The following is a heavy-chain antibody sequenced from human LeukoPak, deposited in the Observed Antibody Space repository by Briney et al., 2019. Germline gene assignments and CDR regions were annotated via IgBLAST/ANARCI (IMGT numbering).Heavy chain of an antibody. CDR2: IWYDGSNK. CDR3: AKGVVVNHDAFDI. J-gene: IGHJ3*02. V-gene: IGHV3-33*06. D-gene: IGHD3-22*01. Sequence: GGSLRLSCAASGFTFSSYGMHWVRQAPGKGLEWVAVIWYDGSNKYYADSVKGRFTISRDNSKNTLYLQMNSLRAEDTAVYYCAKGVVVNHDAFDIWGQGTMVTVFS. CDR1: GFTFSSYG.